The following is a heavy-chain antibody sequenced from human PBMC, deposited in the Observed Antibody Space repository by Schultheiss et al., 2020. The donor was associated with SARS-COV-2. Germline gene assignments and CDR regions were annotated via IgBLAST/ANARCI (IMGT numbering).Heavy chain of an antibody. Sequence: GESLKISCAASGFTFSSYVMSWVRQAPGKGLEWVGRIKSKTDGGTTDYAAPVKGRFTISRDDSKNTLYLQMNSLKIEDTAVYYCTRAIVVVVAATLEYFQHWGQGTLVTVSS. V-gene: IGHV3-15*01. CDR2: IKSKTDGGTT. D-gene: IGHD2-15*01. J-gene: IGHJ1*01. CDR3: TRAIVVVVAATLEYFQH. CDR1: GFTFSSYV.